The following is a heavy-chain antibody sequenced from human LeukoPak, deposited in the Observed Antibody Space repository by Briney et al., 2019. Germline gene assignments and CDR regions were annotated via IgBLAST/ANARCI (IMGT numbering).Heavy chain of an antibody. CDR3: ARIFTSSGYSYFDY. V-gene: IGHV1-2*02. Sequence: ASVKVSCKAPGYTFTGYYMHWVRQAPGQGLEWMGWINPNSGGTNYAQKFQGRVTMTRDTSISTAYMELSRLRSDDTAVYYCARIFTSSGYSYFDYWGQGTLVTVSS. CDR2: INPNSGGT. D-gene: IGHD3-22*01. J-gene: IGHJ4*02. CDR1: GYTFTGYY.